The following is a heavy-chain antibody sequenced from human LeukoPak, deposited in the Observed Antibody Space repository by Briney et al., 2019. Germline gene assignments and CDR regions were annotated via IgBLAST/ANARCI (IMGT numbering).Heavy chain of an antibody. CDR3: ARVPSRTGPFQRNDY. Sequence: GGSLRLSCAASGFTFSSYWMSWVRQAPGKGLEWVANIKQDGSEKYYVDSVKGRFTISRDNAKNSLYLQMNSLRAEDTAVYYCARVPSRTGPFQRNDYWGQGTLVTVSS. V-gene: IGHV3-7*01. CDR1: GFTFSSYW. CDR2: IKQDGSEK. J-gene: IGHJ4*02. D-gene: IGHD1-1*01.